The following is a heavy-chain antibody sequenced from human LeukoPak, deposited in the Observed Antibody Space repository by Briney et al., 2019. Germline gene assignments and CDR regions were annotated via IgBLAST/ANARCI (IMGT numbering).Heavy chain of an antibody. CDR1: GFTFSSYA. D-gene: IGHD1-7*01. J-gene: IGHJ6*02. V-gene: IGHV3-30*04. CDR2: IPYDGRNK. CDR3: ARGPRTGTAFYYYGMDV. Sequence: PGGSLRLSCAASGFTFSSYAMHWVRQAPGKGPEWVAIIPYDGRNKYYADSVKGRFTISRDDSKNTLYVQMNSLRAEDTAVYYCARGPRTGTAFYYYGMDVWGQGTTVTVSS.